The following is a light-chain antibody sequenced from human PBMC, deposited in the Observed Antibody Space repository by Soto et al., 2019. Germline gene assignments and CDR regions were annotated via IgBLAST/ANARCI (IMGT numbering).Light chain of an antibody. J-gene: IGKJ1*01. Sequence: DIQMTQSPSSLSASVGDRVTITCRASQDIGNHLAWYQQKPGKVPELLIYSASTLQSGVPTRFSGSGSGTEFTLTISSLQSEDVSTYSCQKYNSVPWTFGQGTKVEI. CDR2: SAS. CDR1: QDIGNH. V-gene: IGKV1-27*01. CDR3: QKYNSVPWT.